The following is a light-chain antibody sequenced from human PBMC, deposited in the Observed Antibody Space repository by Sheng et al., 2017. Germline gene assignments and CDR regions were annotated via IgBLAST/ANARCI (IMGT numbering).Light chain of an antibody. CDR1: KLGDKY. CDR2: EDT. V-gene: IGLV3-1*01. CDR3: QAWDSSTGGV. Sequence: SYEVTQPPSVSVSPGQTASITCSGDKLGDKYASWYQQKPGQSPVLVMYEDTKRPSGIPERFSGSNSGNTATLTISGTQAMDEADYYCQAWDSSTGGVFGGGTKLTVL. J-gene: IGLJ3*02.